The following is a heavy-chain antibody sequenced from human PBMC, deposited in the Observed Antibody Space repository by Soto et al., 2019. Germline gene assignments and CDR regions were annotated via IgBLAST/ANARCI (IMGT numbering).Heavy chain of an antibody. V-gene: IGHV3-64*01. D-gene: IGHD5-18*01. CDR1: GFSFSTYA. Sequence: EVQLVESGGGLVQPGGSLRLSCAASGFSFSTYAMYWVRQAPGKGLEYVSVISSSGGSTHYANSVRGRFTISRDNSKNTLYLQMGCLRAEDMAVYYCARAGYSYGLDYWGQGTLVTVSS. CDR3: ARAGYSYGLDY. CDR2: ISSSGGST. J-gene: IGHJ4*02.